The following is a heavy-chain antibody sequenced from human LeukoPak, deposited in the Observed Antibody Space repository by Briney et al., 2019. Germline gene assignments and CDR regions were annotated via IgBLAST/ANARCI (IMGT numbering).Heavy chain of an antibody. V-gene: IGHV4-61*02. CDR2: INTSGNT. Sequence: SQTLSLTCTVSGGSISGGSYYWSWIRQPAGKGLEWIGRINTSGNTNYNPSLKSRVTISVDTSKNQFSLKLSSVTAADTAVYYCARAPQPLDYWGQGTLVTVSS. CDR3: ARAPQPLDY. CDR1: GGSISGGSYY. J-gene: IGHJ4*02.